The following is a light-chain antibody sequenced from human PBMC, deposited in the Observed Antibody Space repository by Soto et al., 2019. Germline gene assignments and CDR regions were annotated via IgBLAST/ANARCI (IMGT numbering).Light chain of an antibody. CDR2: GNN. V-gene: IGLV1-44*01. CDR1: GSSIGTNT. CDR3: AAWDGSLNNVL. Sequence: QPVLTQPPSASGTPGQRVTISCSGSGSSIGTNTVNWYRQLPGTAPKLLIYGNNQRPSGVPDRFSGYKSGTSASLAISGLKSEDEAEYYCAAWDGSLNNVLFGGGTKLTVL. J-gene: IGLJ2*01.